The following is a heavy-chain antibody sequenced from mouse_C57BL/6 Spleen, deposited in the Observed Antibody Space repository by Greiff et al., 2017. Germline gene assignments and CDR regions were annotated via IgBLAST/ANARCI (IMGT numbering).Heavy chain of an antibody. Sequence: QVHVKQPGAELVKPGASVKLSCKASGYTFTSYWMQWVKQRPGQGLEWIGEIDPSDSYTNYNQKFKGKATLTVDTSSSTAYMQLSSLTSEDSAVYYCAKTAQATLDYAMDYWGQGTSVTVSS. J-gene: IGHJ4*01. D-gene: IGHD3-2*02. CDR3: AKTAQATLDYAMDY. V-gene: IGHV1-50*01. CDR2: IDPSDSYT. CDR1: GYTFTSYW.